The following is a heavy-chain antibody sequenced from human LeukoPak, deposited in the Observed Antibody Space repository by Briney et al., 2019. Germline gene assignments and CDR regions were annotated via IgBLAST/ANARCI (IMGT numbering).Heavy chain of an antibody. CDR3: ARGGAYTVTTSDY. D-gene: IGHD4-17*01. CDR1: GYTFTSYD. V-gene: IGHV1-8*01. CDR2: MNPNSGNT. J-gene: IGHJ4*02. Sequence: ASLKVSCTASGYTFTSYDINWVRQATGQGLEWMGWMNPNSGNTGYAQKFQGRVTMTRNTSISTAYMELSSLRSEDTAVYYCARGGAYTVTTSDYWGQGTLVTVSS.